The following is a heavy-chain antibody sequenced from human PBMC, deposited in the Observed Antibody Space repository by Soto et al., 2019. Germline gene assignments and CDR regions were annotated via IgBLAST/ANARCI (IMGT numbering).Heavy chain of an antibody. V-gene: IGHV1-2*02. CDR1: GYTFTAYY. J-gene: IGHJ6*01. CDR2: INPKFGDT. Sequence: QVQLVQSGAEVKEPGDSVRVSCEASGYTFTAYYIHRVRQAPGQGLEWIGWINPKFGDTAYAQDFQGRVSMTRDMSISTVYMELSWLSSDDTAIYYCARNMDYYYGPGSGNGHGFWGQGTTVTVFS. CDR3: ARNMDYYYGPGSGNGHGF. D-gene: IGHD3-10*01.